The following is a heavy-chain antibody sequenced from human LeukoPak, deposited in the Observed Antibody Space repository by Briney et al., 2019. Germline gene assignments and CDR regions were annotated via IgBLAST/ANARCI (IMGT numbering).Heavy chain of an antibody. D-gene: IGHD5-24*01. J-gene: IGHJ4*02. V-gene: IGHV3-33*08. Sequence: GGSLRLSCAASGFTFDDYGMHWVRQAPGKGLEWVAVTWYDASVEYYADSVKGRFTISRDNSKNRVYLQMNSLRVEDTAVYYCARAIEIWGQGTLVTVSS. CDR3: ARAIEI. CDR2: TWYDASVE. CDR1: GFTFDDYG.